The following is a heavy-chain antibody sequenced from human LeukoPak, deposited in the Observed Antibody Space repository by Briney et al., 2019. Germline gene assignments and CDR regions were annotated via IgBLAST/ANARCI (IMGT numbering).Heavy chain of an antibody. CDR2: IWYDGSNK. CDR1: GFTFSSYA. V-gene: IGHV3-33*08. CDR3: ARDTYYYDSSGYSVIDY. J-gene: IGHJ4*02. Sequence: TGGSLRLSCAASGFTFSSYAMHWVRQAPGKGLEWVAVIWYDGSNKYYADSVKGRFTISRDNSKNTLYQQMNSLRAEDTAVYYCARDTYYYDSSGYSVIDYWGQGTLVTVSS. D-gene: IGHD3-22*01.